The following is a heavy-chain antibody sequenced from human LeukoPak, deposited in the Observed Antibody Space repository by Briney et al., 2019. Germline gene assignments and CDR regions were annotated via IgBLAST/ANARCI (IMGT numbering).Heavy chain of an antibody. Sequence: PGGSLRLSCVASDFTFDFYWMTWVRQAPGKGLEWEANILPDGSQKYYVDSVKGRFTISRDNPKNSLYLQINSLRVEDTAVYYCGRLAHNAWYAIDYWGQGTLVTVSS. J-gene: IGHJ4*02. D-gene: IGHD2-2*01. V-gene: IGHV3-7*01. CDR3: GRLAHNAWYAIDY. CDR2: ILPDGSQK. CDR1: DFTFDFYW.